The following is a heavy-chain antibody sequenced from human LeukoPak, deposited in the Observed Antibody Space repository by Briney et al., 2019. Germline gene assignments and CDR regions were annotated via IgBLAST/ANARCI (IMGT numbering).Heavy chain of an antibody. J-gene: IGHJ4*02. D-gene: IGHD2-21*02. Sequence: ASVKVSCKASGYIFTDYYMHWVRQAPGQELGWMGRINPNSGGTNYAQKFQGRVTMTRDTSISTAYMELSRLRSDDTAVYYCARDYPSYCGGDCYSSPGYWGQGTLVTVSS. CDR2: INPNSGGT. CDR1: GYIFTDYY. V-gene: IGHV1-2*06. CDR3: ARDYPSYCGGDCYSSPGY.